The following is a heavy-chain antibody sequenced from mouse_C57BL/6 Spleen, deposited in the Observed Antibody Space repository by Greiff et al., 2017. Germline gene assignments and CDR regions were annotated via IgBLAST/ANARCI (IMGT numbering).Heavy chain of an antibody. Sequence: EVKLMESGPGLVKPSQSLSLTCSVTGYSITSGYYWNWIRQFPGNKLEWMGYISYDGSNNYNPSLKNRISITRDTSKNQFFLKLNSVTTEDTATYYCARTTVVAPFAYWGQGTLVTVSA. D-gene: IGHD1-1*01. V-gene: IGHV3-6*01. J-gene: IGHJ3*01. CDR2: ISYDGSN. CDR3: ARTTVVAPFAY. CDR1: GYSITSGYY.